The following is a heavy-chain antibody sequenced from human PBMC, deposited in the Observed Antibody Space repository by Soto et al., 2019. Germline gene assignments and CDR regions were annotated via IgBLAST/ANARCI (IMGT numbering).Heavy chain of an antibody. CDR2: ISAYNGNT. J-gene: IGHJ2*01. Sequence: ASVKVSCKASGYTFTSYGISWVRQAPGQGLEWMGWISAYNGNTNYAQKLQGRVTMTRDTSISTAYMELSSLRSEDTAVYYCARRTVAHWYFDVWGRGTLVTVS. V-gene: IGHV1-18*01. D-gene: IGHD4-4*01. CDR3: ARRTVAHWYFDV. CDR1: GYTFTSYG.